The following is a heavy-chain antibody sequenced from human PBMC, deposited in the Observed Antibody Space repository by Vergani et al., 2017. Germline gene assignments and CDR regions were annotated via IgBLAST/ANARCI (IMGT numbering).Heavy chain of an antibody. D-gene: IGHD2-2*02. Sequence: QLQLQESGPGLVKPSATLSLICTVSGGSINPSSSFWGWIRQSPGKGLEWIGEICHTEDTKYSPSLKSRVTVSVDESRNLFSLRLNSVTAADTAVYYCATIGYRRWGYYFDYWGQGILVTVSS. J-gene: IGHJ4*02. CDR1: GGSINPSSSF. CDR3: ATIGYRRWGYYFDY. CDR2: ICHTEDT. V-gene: IGHV4-39*07.